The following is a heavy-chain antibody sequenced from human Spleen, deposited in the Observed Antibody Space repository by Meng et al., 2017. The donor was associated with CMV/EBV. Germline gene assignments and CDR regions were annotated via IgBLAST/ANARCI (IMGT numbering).Heavy chain of an antibody. D-gene: IGHD5-18*01. CDR1: GFTFSSYG. CDR2: IRYDGSNE. CDR3: AKDRGGSYGLDRGNYGMDV. V-gene: IGHV3-30*02. J-gene: IGHJ6*02. Sequence: GGSLRLSCAASGFTFSSYGMHWVRQAPGKGLEWVAFIRYDGSNEYYADSVKGRFTISRDNSKNTLYLQMNSLRAEDTAVYYCAKDRGGSYGLDRGNYGMDVWGQGTTVTVSS.